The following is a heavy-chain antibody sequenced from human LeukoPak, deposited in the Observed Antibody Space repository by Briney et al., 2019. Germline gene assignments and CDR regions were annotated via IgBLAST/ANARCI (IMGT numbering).Heavy chain of an antibody. CDR2: INSDGKSI. Sequence: GGSLRLSCAASGFTFNSYWMHWVRQAPGKGLVWVSHINSDGKSISYADSVKGRFTISRDNAKNTLYLQMNSLRAEDTAVYYCAGSAYSSGCTLWGQGTLVTVSS. D-gene: IGHD6-19*01. CDR1: GFTFNSYW. CDR3: AGSAYSSGCTL. J-gene: IGHJ4*02. V-gene: IGHV3-74*01.